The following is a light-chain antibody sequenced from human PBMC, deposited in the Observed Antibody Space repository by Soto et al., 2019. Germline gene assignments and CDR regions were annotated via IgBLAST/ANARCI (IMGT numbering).Light chain of an antibody. V-gene: IGLV2-14*01. CDR1: SSDVGDYNY. Sequence: QSVLTQPASVSGSPGQSITISCTGASSDVGDYNYVSWYQHHPSKAPKLLIYEVNNRPSGVSDRFSGSKSGNVASLTISWLQAEYEADYYCSSYTSSSTYVFGTGTKVTVL. CDR3: SSYTSSSTYV. CDR2: EVN. J-gene: IGLJ1*01.